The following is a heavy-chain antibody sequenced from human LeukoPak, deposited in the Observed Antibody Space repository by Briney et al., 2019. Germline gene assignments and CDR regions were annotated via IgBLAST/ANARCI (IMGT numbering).Heavy chain of an antibody. Sequence: ASVTVSCKASGYTFTSYDINWVRQATGQGLEWMGWMNPNSGNTGYAQNFQGRVTMTRNTSISTAYMELSSLRSEDTAVYYCARAVTKRYYYYYMDVWGKGTTVTVSS. CDR3: ARAVTKRYYYYYMDV. CDR1: GYTFTSYD. D-gene: IGHD4-17*01. CDR2: MNPNSGNT. J-gene: IGHJ6*03. V-gene: IGHV1-8*01.